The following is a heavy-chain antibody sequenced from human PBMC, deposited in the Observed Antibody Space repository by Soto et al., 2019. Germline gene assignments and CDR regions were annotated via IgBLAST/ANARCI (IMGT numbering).Heavy chain of an antibody. V-gene: IGHV3-23*01. D-gene: IGHD2-2*01. Sequence: PGGSLRLSCAASGFSFSSSAMSWVRQAPGKGLEWVSAISGSGDTTYYADSVKGRFTISRDNSKNTLYLQMNSLRAEDTAVYYCAKLPPRTTWPYYFDYWGQGTLVTVSS. CDR3: AKLPPRTTWPYYFDY. CDR2: ISGSGDTT. CDR1: GFSFSSSA. J-gene: IGHJ4*02.